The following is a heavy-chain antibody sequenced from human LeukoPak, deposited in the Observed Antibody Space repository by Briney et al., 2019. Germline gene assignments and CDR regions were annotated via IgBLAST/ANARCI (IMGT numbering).Heavy chain of an antibody. CDR1: GGTFSSYA. CDR2: TIPIFGTA. V-gene: IGHV1-69*05. J-gene: IGHJ4*02. CDR3: ARGPRGDYVDY. Sequence: GASVKVSCKASGGTFSSYAISWLRQAPGQGLEWMGRTIPIFGTANYAQKFQGRVTITTDESTSTAYMELSSLRSEDTAVYYCARGPRGDYVDYWGQGTLVTVSS.